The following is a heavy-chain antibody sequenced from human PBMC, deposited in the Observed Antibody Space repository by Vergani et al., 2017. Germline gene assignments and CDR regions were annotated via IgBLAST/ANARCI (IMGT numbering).Heavy chain of an antibody. V-gene: IGHV3-74*01. CDR1: GFTFSSYW. D-gene: IGHD6-19*01. J-gene: IGHJ4*02. Sequence: EVQLVESGGGLVQPGGSLRLSCAASGFTFSSYWMHWVRQAPGKGLVWVSRINSDGSSTSYADSVKGRFTISRDNSKNTLYLQMNSLRAEDTAVYYCAKEGEHVAGSLDYWGQGTLVTVSS. CDR3: AKEGEHVAGSLDY. CDR2: INSDGSST.